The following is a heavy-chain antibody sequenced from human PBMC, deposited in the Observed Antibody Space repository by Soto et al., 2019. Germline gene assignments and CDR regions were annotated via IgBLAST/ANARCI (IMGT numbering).Heavy chain of an antibody. D-gene: IGHD3-10*01. CDR3: TTTGRITMVRGVISP. Sequence: GGSLRLSCAASGFTFSNAWMSWVRQAPGKGLEWVGRIKSKTDGGTTDYAAPVKGRFTISRDDSKNTLYLQMNSLKTEDTAVYYCTTTGRITMVRGVISPWGQGTLVTVSS. CDR2: IKSKTDGGTT. V-gene: IGHV3-15*01. J-gene: IGHJ5*02. CDR1: GFTFSNAW.